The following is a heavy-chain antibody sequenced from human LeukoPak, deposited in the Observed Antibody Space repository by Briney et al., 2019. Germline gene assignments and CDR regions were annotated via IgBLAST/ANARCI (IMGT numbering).Heavy chain of an antibody. D-gene: IGHD5-12*01. CDR1: GGTLSSYA. Sequence: SVKVSCKASGGTLSSYAISWVRQAPGQGLEWMGGIIPIFGTANYAQKFQGRVTITADESTSTAYMEPSSLRSEDTAVYYCARGAGYSGYDRSGELDYWGQGTLVTVSS. V-gene: IGHV1-69*13. CDR2: IIPIFGTA. J-gene: IGHJ4*02. CDR3: ARGAGYSGYDRSGELDY.